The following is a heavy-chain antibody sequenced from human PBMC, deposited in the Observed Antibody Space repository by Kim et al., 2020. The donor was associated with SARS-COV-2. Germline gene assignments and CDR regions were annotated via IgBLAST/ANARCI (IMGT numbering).Heavy chain of an antibody. J-gene: IGHJ5*02. CDR3: ASTGVGAVGWFDP. Sequence: SETLSLTCSVSGGTIRGYYWAWIRQPPGKRLEWIGYVYHTESTNYNPSLRGRVTISLDTSKRQVSLTLTSVIAADTAVYYCASTGVGAVGWFDPWGQGTLVSVSS. V-gene: IGHV4-59*01. CDR2: VYHTEST. D-gene: IGHD1-26*01. CDR1: GGTIRGYY.